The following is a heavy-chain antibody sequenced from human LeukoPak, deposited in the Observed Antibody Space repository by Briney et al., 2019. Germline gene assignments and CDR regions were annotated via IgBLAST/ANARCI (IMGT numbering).Heavy chain of an antibody. D-gene: IGHD3-22*01. J-gene: IGHJ1*01. V-gene: IGHV4-59*01. CDR2: IYYSGST. CDR1: GGSISSYY. CDR3: ALQNPYYYDSSGYYYVEH. Sequence: SETLSLTCTVPGGSISSYYWSWIRQPPGKGLEWIGYIYYSGSTNYNPSLKSRVAISVDTSKNQFSLKLSSVTAADTAVYYCALQNPYYYDSSGYYYVEHWGQGTLVTVSS.